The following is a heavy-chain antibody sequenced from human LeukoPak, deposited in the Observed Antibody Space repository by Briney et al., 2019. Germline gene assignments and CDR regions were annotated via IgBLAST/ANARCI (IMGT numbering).Heavy chain of an antibody. D-gene: IGHD3-9*01. Sequence: PSETLSLTCTVFGGSISSRSFFWGWIRQPPGKDVEWLGSIYYSGSTYYNPSLKSRVTISVDTSKNQFSLKLSSVTAADTAVYYCASGPPILTGSVDYWGQGTLVTVSS. J-gene: IGHJ4*02. CDR2: IYYSGST. CDR3: ASGPPILTGSVDY. V-gene: IGHV4-39*07. CDR1: GGSISSRSFF.